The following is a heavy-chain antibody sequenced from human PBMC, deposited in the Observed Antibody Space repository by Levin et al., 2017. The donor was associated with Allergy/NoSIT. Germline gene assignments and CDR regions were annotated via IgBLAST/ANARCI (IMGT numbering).Heavy chain of an antibody. J-gene: IGHJ4*02. D-gene: IGHD3-16*01. CDR1: GFIFTNYA. CDR3: VKEWGAFES. CDR2: IGGRGGGI. Sequence: GGSLRLSCGASGFIFTNYALNWVRQAPGKGLEWVSVIGGRGGGIYYADSVKGRFTISRDNSKNMLYLQMNSLRVEDTAVYYCVKEWGAFESWGQGTLVTVSS. V-gene: IGHV3-23*01.